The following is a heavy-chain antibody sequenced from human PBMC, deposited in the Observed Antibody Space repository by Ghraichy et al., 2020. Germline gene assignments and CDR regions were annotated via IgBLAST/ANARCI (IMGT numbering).Heavy chain of an antibody. V-gene: IGHV2-5*02. CDR3: AHSRGANPDY. CDR1: GFSLSTSGVG. J-gene: IGHJ4*02. CDR2: IHWDDDK. D-gene: IGHD5-12*01. Sequence: SGPTLVKPTQTLTLTCTFSGFSLSTSGVGVAWIRQPPGKALEWLALIHWDDDKRYRPSLNSRLNITKDTSKDQVVLTMTNMDPVDTATYYCAHSRGANPDYWGQGTLVTVSS.